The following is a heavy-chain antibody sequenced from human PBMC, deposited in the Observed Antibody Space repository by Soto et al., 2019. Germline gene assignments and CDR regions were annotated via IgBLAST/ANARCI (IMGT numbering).Heavy chain of an antibody. D-gene: IGHD1-1*01. V-gene: IGHV3-30-3*01. J-gene: IGHJ4*02. CDR3: EVGTPNDY. CDR1: GFTFSSYA. CDR2: ISYDGSNK. Sequence: GGSLRLSCAASGFTFSSYAMHWVRQAPGKGLEWVAVISYDGSNKYYADSVKGRFTISRDNSKNTLYLQMNSLRAEDTAVYYCEVGTPNDYWGQGTLVTVSS.